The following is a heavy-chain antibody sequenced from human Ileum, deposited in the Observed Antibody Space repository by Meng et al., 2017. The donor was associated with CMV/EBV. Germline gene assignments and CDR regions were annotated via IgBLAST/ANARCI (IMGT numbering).Heavy chain of an antibody. Sequence: SETLSLTCTVSGGSISSYYWSWIRQPPGKGLEWIGYIYSSGSTSYNPSLESRVTISVDTSKHQFSLELSSVTVADTAVYYCARDVRNSPAFGLDVWGQGTTVTGS. CDR1: GGSISSYY. D-gene: IGHD1-7*01. J-gene: IGHJ6*02. V-gene: IGHV4-59*01. CDR2: IYSSGST. CDR3: ARDVRNSPAFGLDV.